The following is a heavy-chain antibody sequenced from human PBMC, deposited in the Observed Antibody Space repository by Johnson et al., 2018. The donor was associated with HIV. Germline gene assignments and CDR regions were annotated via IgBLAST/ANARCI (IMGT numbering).Heavy chain of an antibody. CDR1: GFTFSSYA. V-gene: IGHV3-30-3*01. J-gene: IGHJ3*02. Sequence: QVQLVESGGGVVQPGRSLRLSCAASGFTFSSYAMHWVRQAPGKGLEWVASISYDGTNKYYADSVQGRFTISRDNSKNTLYLQMNSLRAEDTAVYYCAKGGGQLWFYIAFDIWGQGTMVTVSS. D-gene: IGHD5-18*01. CDR3: AKGGGQLWFYIAFDI. CDR2: ISYDGTNK.